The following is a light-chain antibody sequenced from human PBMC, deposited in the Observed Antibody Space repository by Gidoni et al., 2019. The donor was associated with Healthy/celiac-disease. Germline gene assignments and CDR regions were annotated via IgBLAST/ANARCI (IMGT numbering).Light chain of an antibody. Sequence: EIVLTQSPGTLSLSPGKRATLSCMASQSVNSAYVAWYQQKPCQAPILLIYATSNRATVIPDRFSCSSSGTDFTLTISRLEPEDFALYYCHRYCTSYTFGQGTKLEIK. CDR2: ATS. J-gene: IGKJ2*01. CDR1: QSVNSAY. V-gene: IGKV3-20*01. CDR3: HRYCTSYT.